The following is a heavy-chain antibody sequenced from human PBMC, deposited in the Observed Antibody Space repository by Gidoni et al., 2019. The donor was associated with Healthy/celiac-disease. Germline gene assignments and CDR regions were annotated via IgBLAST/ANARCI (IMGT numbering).Heavy chain of an antibody. Sequence: QVQLQQWGAGLLKPSETLSLTCAVYGGSFSAYYLSCIRQPPGKGLEWIGEINHSGSTNYNPSLKSRVTISVDTSKNQFSLKLSSVTAADTAVYYCARGTASYYDILTGYYTGGGWFDPWGQGTLVTVSS. CDR2: INHSGST. CDR3: ARGTASYYDILTGYYTGGGWFDP. J-gene: IGHJ5*02. D-gene: IGHD3-9*01. V-gene: IGHV4-34*01. CDR1: GGSFSAYY.